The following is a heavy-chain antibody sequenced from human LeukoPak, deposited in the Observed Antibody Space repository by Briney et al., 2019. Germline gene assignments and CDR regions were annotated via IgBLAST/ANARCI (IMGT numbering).Heavy chain of an antibody. CDR3: AGGSLYYYDSSGYYPTPKFDF. D-gene: IGHD3-22*01. CDR1: GYSISSGYY. J-gene: IGHJ4*02. CDR2: IYHSGNT. Sequence: SETLSLSCDVSGYSISSGYYWAWIRQPPGKGLEWVGTIYHSGNTYYNPSLKSRVTLSVDTSKNQFSLQLGSVTAADTAVYYCAGGSLYYYDSSGYYPTPKFDFWGQGTLATVSS. V-gene: IGHV4-38-2*01.